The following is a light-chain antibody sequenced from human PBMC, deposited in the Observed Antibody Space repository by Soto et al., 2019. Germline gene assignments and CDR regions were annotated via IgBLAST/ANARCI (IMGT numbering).Light chain of an antibody. J-gene: IGKJ5*01. V-gene: IGKV3D-15*01. CDR1: QSVSSSY. CDR3: QQYNNWPFS. CDR2: GTS. Sequence: PGEMATLSCMASQSVSSSYLTWYQHKPGQAPRLLIYGTSTRATGIPARFSGSGSGTDFTLSISGLQSEDFAVYFCQQYNNWPFSFGQGTRLEIK.